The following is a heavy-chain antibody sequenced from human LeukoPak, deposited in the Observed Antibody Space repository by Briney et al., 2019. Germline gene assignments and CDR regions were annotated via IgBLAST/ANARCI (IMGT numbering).Heavy chain of an antibody. CDR1: GFTFSRYW. CDR3: ARDRDDSTGYYCDY. CDR2: IKKDGSEK. V-gene: IGHV3-7*01. Sequence: PGGSLRLSCAASGFTFSRYWMSWVRQAPGKGLEWVANIKKDGSEKYYVDSVKGRFTISRDNAKNSLYLQMNSLRAEDTAVYYCARDRDDSTGYYCDYWGQGTLVTVPS. J-gene: IGHJ4*02. D-gene: IGHD3-22*01.